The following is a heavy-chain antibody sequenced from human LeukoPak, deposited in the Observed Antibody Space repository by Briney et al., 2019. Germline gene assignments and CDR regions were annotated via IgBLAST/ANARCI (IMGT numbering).Heavy chain of an antibody. Sequence: GGSLRLSCAASGFTFNTYTMNWVRQAPGKGLEWVSYISGSSGIIDYADSVRGRFTISRDNAKNSLYLQMNSLRAEDTAVYYCGRLAHNAWYAIDFWGQGTLVTVSS. CDR3: GRLAHNAWYAIDF. CDR1: GFTFNTYT. CDR2: ISGSSGII. V-gene: IGHV3-48*01. J-gene: IGHJ4*02. D-gene: IGHD2-2*01.